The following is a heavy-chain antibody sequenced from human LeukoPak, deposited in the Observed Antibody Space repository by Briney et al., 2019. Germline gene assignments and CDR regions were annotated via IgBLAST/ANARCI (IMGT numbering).Heavy chain of an antibody. J-gene: IGHJ3*02. Sequence: SETLSLTCTVSGGSISSYYWSWTRQPPGKGLEWIGYIYYSGSTSYNPSLKSRVTISLDTSKNQFSLKLSSVTAADTAFYYCARYIVSYPHDAFDIWGQGTMVTVSS. CDR3: ARYIVSYPHDAFDI. CDR2: IYYSGST. V-gene: IGHV4-59*01. CDR1: GGSISSYY. D-gene: IGHD2-15*01.